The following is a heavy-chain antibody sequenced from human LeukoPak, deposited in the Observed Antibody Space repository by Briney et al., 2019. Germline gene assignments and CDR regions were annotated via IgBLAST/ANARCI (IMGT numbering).Heavy chain of an antibody. D-gene: IGHD3-3*01. CDR1: GFTFSSYA. V-gene: IGHV3-30-3*01. CDR3: ARDPGFWSGYPYYYYYGMDV. Sequence: GGSLRLSCAASGFTFSSYAMHWVRKAPGKGLEWVAVISYDGSNKYYADSVKGRFTISRDNSKNTLYLQMNSLRAEDTAVYYCARDPGFWSGYPYYYYYGMDVWGQGTTVTVSS. CDR2: ISYDGSNK. J-gene: IGHJ6*02.